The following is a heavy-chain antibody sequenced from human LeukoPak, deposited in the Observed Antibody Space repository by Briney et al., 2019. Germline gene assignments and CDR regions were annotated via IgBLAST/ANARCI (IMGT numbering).Heavy chain of an antibody. CDR1: GDSITNSY. CDR2: ISYGGST. J-gene: IGHJ5*01. CDR3: AKRIIEARENGDSNWLDP. Sequence: SETLSLTCTVSGDSITNSYWNWIRQPPGRGLEWIGRISYGGSTNYNPSLKSRVIISRDTSKSQFSLELTSVTAADTAIYYCAKRIIEARENGDSNWLDPGGQGTLVTVSA. D-gene: IGHD4-17*01. V-gene: IGHV4-59*08.